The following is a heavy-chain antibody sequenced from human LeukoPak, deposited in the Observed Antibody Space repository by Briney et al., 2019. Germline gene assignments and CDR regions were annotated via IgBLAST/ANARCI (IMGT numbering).Heavy chain of an antibody. Sequence: ASVKVSCKASGYTFTSHYMHWVRQAPGQGLEWMGIINPSGGSTSYAQKFQGRVTMTRDMSTNTVYMELSSLRSEDTAVYYCARGRLRYCSSTSCRTGWFDPWGQGTLVTVSS. J-gene: IGHJ5*02. CDR1: GYTFTSHY. CDR3: ARGRLRYCSSTSCRTGWFDP. D-gene: IGHD2-2*01. CDR2: INPSGGST. V-gene: IGHV1-46*01.